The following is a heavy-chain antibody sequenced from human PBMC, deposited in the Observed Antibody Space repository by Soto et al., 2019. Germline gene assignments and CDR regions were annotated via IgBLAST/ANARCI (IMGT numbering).Heavy chain of an antibody. D-gene: IGHD2-2*01. V-gene: IGHV1-18*04. CDR3: ARGGAICTTSWHIDY. CDR1: GYTFTTYG. J-gene: IGHJ4*02. CDR2: FSGYTGST. Sequence: QVQLVQSGAEVKKPGASVKVSCKASGYTFTTYGISWVRQAPGQGLEWMGWFSGYTGSTNYAQNLQGRITLTTYTSASTAYMELRSLRADDKALYYCARGGAICTTSWHIDYWGQGTLVTVSS.